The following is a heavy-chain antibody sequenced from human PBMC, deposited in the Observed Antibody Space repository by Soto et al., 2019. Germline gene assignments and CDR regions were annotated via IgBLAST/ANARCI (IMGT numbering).Heavy chain of an antibody. D-gene: IGHD3-22*01. CDR2: IIPILGIA. V-gene: IGHV1-69*04. CDR3: AYYDSSGYYAY. J-gene: IGHJ4*02. CDR1: GYTFTSYG. Sequence: SVKVYCKASGYTFTSYGFSWGRQAPGQGLEWMGRIIPILGIANYAQKFQGRVTITADKSTSTAYMELSSLRSEDTAVYYCAYYDSSGYYAYWGQGTLVTVSS.